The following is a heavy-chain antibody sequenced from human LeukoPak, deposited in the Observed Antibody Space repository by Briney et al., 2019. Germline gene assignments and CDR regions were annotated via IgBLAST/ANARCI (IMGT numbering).Heavy chain of an antibody. CDR3: ARGRLSVASIVAFDY. D-gene: IGHD6-19*01. V-gene: IGHV4-4*07. Sequence: PSETLSLTCTVSGDPISSYSWTWIRQPAGKGLEWIGRIHLSGSTDYKPSLKSRVNMSLDKSKSQFSLKLNSVTAADSALYYCARGRLSVASIVAFDYWGQGALVAVSS. CDR2: IHLSGST. CDR1: GDPISSYS. J-gene: IGHJ4*02.